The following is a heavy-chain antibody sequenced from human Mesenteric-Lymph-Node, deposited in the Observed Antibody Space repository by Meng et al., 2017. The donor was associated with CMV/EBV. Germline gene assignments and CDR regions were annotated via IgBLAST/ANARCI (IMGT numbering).Heavy chain of an antibody. Sequence: GESLKISCAASGFTFSSYAMHWVRQAPGKGLEYVSAISSDGGGTYYADSAKDRFPISRDNSKNTLYLQMGSLRVEDMAMYYCARVNGYCSSTSCSNYFDYWGQGTLVTVSS. V-gene: IGHV3-64*02. D-gene: IGHD2-2*03. CDR3: ARVNGYCSSTSCSNYFDY. J-gene: IGHJ4*02. CDR2: ISSDGGGT. CDR1: GFTFSSYA.